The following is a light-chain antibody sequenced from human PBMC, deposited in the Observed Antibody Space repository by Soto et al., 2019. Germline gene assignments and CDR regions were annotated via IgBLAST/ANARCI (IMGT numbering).Light chain of an antibody. Sequence: EIVMTQSPATLSVSPGERASLSCRASQSVYSNLAWYQQKPGQAPRLLIFGASTRATGNPARFSGSGSGTEFTLTISSLQSEDFAVYYCQQYNKWPLAFGQGTKVEIK. J-gene: IGKJ1*01. CDR3: QQYNKWPLA. V-gene: IGKV3-15*01. CDR1: QSVYSN. CDR2: GAS.